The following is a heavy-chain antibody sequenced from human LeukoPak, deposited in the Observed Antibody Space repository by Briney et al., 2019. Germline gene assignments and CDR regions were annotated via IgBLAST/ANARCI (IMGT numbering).Heavy chain of an antibody. V-gene: IGHV3-33*01. CDR2: IWYDGSHK. J-gene: IGHJ4*02. CDR3: ARDLGYSSSWIDY. CDR1: GFTFSSSG. Sequence: GRSLRLCCAASGFTFSSSGMHWVRQAPGKGLEWVALIWYDGSHKYYADSVKGRFTISRDNSKNTLYLQMNSLRAEDTAVYYCARDLGYSSSWIDYWGQGTLVPVSS. D-gene: IGHD6-13*01.